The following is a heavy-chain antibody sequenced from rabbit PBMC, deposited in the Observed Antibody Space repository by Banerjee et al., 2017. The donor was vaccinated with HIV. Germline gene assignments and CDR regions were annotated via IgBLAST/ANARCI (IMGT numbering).Heavy chain of an antibody. CDR3: ARTGSSYYIGFNL. D-gene: IGHD8-1*01. CDR1: GFSLSDNFV. V-gene: IGHV1S40*01. J-gene: IGHJ4*01. Sequence: QSLEESGGDLVKPEGSLTLTCTASGFSLSDNFVMCWVRQGPGKGLEWIGCINTGSSGAYYATWAKGRFTISKISSTTVTLQMTSLTAADTATYFCARTGSSYYIGFNLWGQGTLVTVS. CDR2: INTGSSGA.